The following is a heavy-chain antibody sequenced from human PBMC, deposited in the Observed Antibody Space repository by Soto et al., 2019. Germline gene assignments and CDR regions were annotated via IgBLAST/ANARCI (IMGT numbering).Heavy chain of an antibody. CDR1: GFTFSSYG. J-gene: IGHJ6*02. CDR2: IWYDGSNK. CDR3: ARDRSSLLHPTYGMDV. Sequence: GGSLRLSCAASGFTFSSYGMHWVRQAPGEGLEWVAVIWYDGSNKYYADSVKGRFTISGDNSKNTLYLQMNSLRAEDTAVYYCARDRSSLLHPTYGMDVWGQGTTVTVSS. V-gene: IGHV3-33*01.